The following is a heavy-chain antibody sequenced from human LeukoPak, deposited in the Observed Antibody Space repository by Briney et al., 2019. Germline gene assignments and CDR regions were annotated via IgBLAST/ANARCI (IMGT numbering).Heavy chain of an antibody. J-gene: IGHJ5*02. CDR1: GFTFSSYA. D-gene: IGHD2-2*01. V-gene: IGHV3-23*01. Sequence: SGGSLRLSCAASGFTFSSYAMSWVRQAPGKGLEWVSATSGSGGSMYYADSVKGRFTISRDNSKNTLYLQMNSLRAEDTAVYYCAETPDSRYCSSTSCYNWFDPWGQGTLVTVSS. CDR2: TSGSGGSM. CDR3: AETPDSRYCSSTSCYNWFDP.